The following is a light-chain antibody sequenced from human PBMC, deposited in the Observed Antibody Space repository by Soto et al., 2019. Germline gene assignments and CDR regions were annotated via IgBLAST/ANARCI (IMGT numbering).Light chain of an antibody. V-gene: IGKV3-20*01. J-gene: IGKJ1*01. Sequence: EVVLTQSPGTVSLSPGERATLSCRASQSVTNNYLAWYQQKAGQAPRLLIYAASSRATGIPDRFSGSGSGTHLTLSISRMEPEDFVVYYCHQYGNPISWPFGQGTNLEI. CDR3: HQYGNPISWP. CDR1: QSVTNNY. CDR2: AAS.